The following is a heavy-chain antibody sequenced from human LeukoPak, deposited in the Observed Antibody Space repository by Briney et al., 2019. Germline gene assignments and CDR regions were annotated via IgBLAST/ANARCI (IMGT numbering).Heavy chain of an antibody. CDR3: AKGIVVVNNWFDP. D-gene: IGHD2-15*01. CDR1: GFTFSSYG. Sequence: GGSLRLSCAASGFTFSSYGMSWVRQAPGKGLEWVSAISGSGGSTYYADSVRGRFTISRDNSKNTLYLQMNSLRAEDTAVYYCAKGIVVVNNWFDPWGQGTLVTVSS. V-gene: IGHV3-23*01. J-gene: IGHJ5*02. CDR2: ISGSGGST.